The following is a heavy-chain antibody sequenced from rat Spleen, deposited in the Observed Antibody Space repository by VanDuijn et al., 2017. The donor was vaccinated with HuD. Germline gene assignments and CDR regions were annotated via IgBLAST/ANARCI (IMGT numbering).Heavy chain of an antibody. CDR2: ITNTGRST. CDR1: GFTFNNYW. V-gene: IGHV5-31*01. J-gene: IGHJ2*01. CDR3: ARSVFDY. Sequence: EVQLVESGGGLVQPGRSLKLSCLASGFTFNNYWMTWIRQAPGKGLEWVASITNTGRSTYYPDSVRGRFTISRDNAKSTLYLQMNSLRSEDTATYYCARSVFDYWGQGVMVTVSS.